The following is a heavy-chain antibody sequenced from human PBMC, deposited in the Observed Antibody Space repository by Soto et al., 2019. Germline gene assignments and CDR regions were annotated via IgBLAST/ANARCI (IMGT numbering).Heavy chain of an antibody. D-gene: IGHD6-6*01. CDR2: ISYDGSNK. CDR1: GFTFSSYA. CDR3: ARDSSIAARYVPGVGMDV. V-gene: IGHV3-30-3*01. J-gene: IGHJ6*02. Sequence: PGGPLRLSCPASGFTFSSYAMHWVRPAPGKGLEWVAVISYDGSNKYYADSVKGRFTISRDNSKNTLYLQMNSLRAEDTAVYYCARDSSIAARYVPGVGMDVWGQGTTVTVSS.